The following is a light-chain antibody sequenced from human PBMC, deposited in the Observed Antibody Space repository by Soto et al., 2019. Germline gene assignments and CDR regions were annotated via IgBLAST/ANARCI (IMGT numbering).Light chain of an antibody. CDR1: RSVGSF. Sequence: EIVLTQSPATLLLSPGEKATLSARPSRSVGSFLAWYQQNSGQAPRLLIYDASNRAPGIPARFSGSGSGTDFTLTISSLEPEDFAVYYCQHRSNWLGTFGPGTKVDIK. J-gene: IGKJ3*01. CDR2: DAS. V-gene: IGKV3-11*01. CDR3: QHRSNWLGT.